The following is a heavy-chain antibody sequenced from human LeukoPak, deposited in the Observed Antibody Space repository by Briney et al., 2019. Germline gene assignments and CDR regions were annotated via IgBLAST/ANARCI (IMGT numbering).Heavy chain of an antibody. CDR3: AKDAGVAPGAFDI. CDR2: IRYDGSNK. J-gene: IGHJ3*02. Sequence: GGSLRLSCAASGCTFRSYGMHWVRQAPGKGLEWVAFIRYDGSNKYYADSVKGRRTISRDNSKNTLYLQMNSLRAEDTAVYYCAKDAGVAPGAFDIWGQGTMVTVSS. CDR1: GCTFRSYG. D-gene: IGHD7-27*01. V-gene: IGHV3-30*02.